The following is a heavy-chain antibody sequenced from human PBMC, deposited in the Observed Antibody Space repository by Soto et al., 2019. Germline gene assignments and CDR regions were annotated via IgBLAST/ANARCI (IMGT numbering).Heavy chain of an antibody. CDR2: INGGNGNT. J-gene: IGHJ4*02. Sequence: ASVKVSCKASGNTVPNYAIHWVRQAPGQRLEWMGWINGGNGNTYYAESVKGRFTISRDDSKNTLFLQMNGLRAEDTAVFYCARDRGGRWSTSLSLEYWGQGTLVTVSS. CDR1: GNTVPNYA. V-gene: IGHV1-3*01. D-gene: IGHD6-19*01. CDR3: ARDRGGRWSTSLSLEY.